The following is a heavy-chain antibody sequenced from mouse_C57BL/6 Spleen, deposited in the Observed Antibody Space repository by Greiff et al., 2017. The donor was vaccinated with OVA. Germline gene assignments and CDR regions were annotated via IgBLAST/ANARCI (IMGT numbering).Heavy chain of an antibody. CDR1: GYTFTSYW. V-gene: IGHV1-59*01. J-gene: IGHJ2*01. CDR2: IDPSDSYT. Sequence: QVQLQQSGAELVRPGTSVKLSCKASGYTFTSYWMHWVKQRPGQGLEWIGVIDPSDSYTNYNQKFKGKATLTVDTSSSTAYMQLSSLTSEDSAVYYCARGITTVVAGNFDYWGQGTTLTVSS. CDR3: ARGITTVVAGNFDY. D-gene: IGHD1-1*01.